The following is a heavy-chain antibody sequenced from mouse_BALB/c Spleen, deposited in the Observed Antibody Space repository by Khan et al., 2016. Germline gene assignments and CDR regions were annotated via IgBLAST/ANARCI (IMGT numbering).Heavy chain of an antibody. CDR2: IWRGGST. V-gene: IGHV2-2-2*01. CDR1: GFSLTSYG. CDR3: VRNWDY. J-gene: IGHJ2*01. Sequence: QVQLKQSGPGLVQPSQSLSITCTVSGFSLTSYGVHWVRQSPGKGLEWLGVIWRGGSTDYNAAFITRLSISKDNSKSQVFFKMNSLQSDDTAIYYCVRNWDYWGQGTTLTVSS.